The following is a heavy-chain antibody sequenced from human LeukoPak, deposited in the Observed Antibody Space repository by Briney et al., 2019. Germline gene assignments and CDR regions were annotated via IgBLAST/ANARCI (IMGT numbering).Heavy chain of an antibody. J-gene: IGHJ4*02. CDR3: ARAEDIVVVVAATY. CDR1: GFTFSSYA. CDR2: ISYDGSNK. Sequence: GGSLRLSCAASGFTFSSYAMHWVRQAPGKGLEWVAVISYDGSNKYYADSVKGRFTISRDNSKSTLYLQMNSLRAEDTAVYYCARAEDIVVVVAATYWGQGTLVTVSS. V-gene: IGHV3-30*04. D-gene: IGHD2-15*01.